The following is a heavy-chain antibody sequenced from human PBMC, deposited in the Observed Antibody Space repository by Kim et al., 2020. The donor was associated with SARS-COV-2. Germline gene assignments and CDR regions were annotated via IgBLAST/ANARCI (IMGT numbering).Heavy chain of an antibody. CDR3: ARVQDTAMVNGMDV. CDR2: ISSSGSTI. Sequence: GGSLRLSCAASGFTFSSYEMNWVRQAPGKGLEWVSYISSSGSTIYYADSVKGRFTISRDNAKNSLYLQMNSLRAEDTAVYYCARVQDTAMVNGMDVWGQGTTVTVSS. D-gene: IGHD5-18*01. J-gene: IGHJ6*02. CDR1: GFTFSSYE. V-gene: IGHV3-48*03.